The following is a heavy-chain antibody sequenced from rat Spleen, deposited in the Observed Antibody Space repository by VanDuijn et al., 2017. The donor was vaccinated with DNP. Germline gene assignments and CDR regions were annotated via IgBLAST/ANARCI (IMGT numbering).Heavy chain of an antibody. CDR3: ARGLNYGGFSYSWYFDF. D-gene: IGHD1-11*01. J-gene: IGHJ1*01. CDR1: GYSITSNY. Sequence: EVQFQESGPGLVKSSQSLSLTCSVTGYSITSNYWGWIRKFPGNKMEWMGYVSYSGSTSYNPSLKSRISITRDTSKNQFFLQLNSVTTEDIATYYCARGLNYGGFSYSWYFDFWGPGTMVTVSS. V-gene: IGHV3-1*01. CDR2: VSYSGST.